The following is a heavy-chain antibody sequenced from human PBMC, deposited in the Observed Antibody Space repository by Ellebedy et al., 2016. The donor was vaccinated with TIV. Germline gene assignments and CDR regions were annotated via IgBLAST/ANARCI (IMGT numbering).Heavy chain of an antibody. V-gene: IGHV4-4*07. D-gene: IGHD3-3*01. J-gene: IGHJ6*02. CDR2: VHTSVST. Sequence: MPSETLSLTCTVSGGYISGYYWSWMRPPAGKGLEWIGRVHTSVSTNFNPSLKSRVTISVDTSKNQFSQKLSSVTAADTAVYYCARSEVTIYSYGMDVWGQGTTVTVSS. CDR1: GGYISGYY. CDR3: ARSEVTIYSYGMDV.